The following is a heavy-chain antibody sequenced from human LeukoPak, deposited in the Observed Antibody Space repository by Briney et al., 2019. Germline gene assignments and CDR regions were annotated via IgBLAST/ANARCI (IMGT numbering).Heavy chain of an antibody. D-gene: IGHD6-19*01. J-gene: IGHJ4*02. CDR3: ARGAYSSGWYLSGAIDY. Sequence: GGSLRLSCAAPGFTFSSHEMNWVRQAPGKGLEWVSYISSSGSTIYYADSVKGRFTISRDNAKNSLYLQMNSLRAEDTAVYYCARGAYSSGWYLSGAIDYWGQGTLVTVSS. CDR1: GFTFSSHE. CDR2: ISSSGSTI. V-gene: IGHV3-48*03.